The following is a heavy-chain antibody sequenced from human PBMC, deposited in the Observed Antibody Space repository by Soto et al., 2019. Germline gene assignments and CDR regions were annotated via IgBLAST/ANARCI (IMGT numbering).Heavy chain of an antibody. Sequence: SETLSLTCTVSGGSISSSSYYWGWIRQPPGKGLEWIGSIYYSGSTYYNPSLKSRVTISVDTSKNQFSLKLSSVTAADTAVYYCARHRYYDFWSGYYNYYYYGMDVWGQGTTVTVSS. CDR3: ARHRYYDFWSGYYNYYYYGMDV. CDR1: GGSISSSSYY. V-gene: IGHV4-39*01. J-gene: IGHJ6*02. CDR2: IYYSGST. D-gene: IGHD3-3*01.